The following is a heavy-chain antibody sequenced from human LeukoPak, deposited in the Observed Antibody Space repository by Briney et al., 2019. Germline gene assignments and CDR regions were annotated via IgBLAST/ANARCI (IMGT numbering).Heavy chain of an antibody. CDR2: ISSSSSYI. CDR3: ARDTYYYDSSGYYY. V-gene: IGHV3-21*01. CDR1: GFTFSSYS. Sequence: GGSLRLSCAASGFTFSSYSMNWVRQAPGKGLKWVSSISSSSSYIYYADSVKGRFTISRDNAKNSLYLQMNSLRAEDTAVYYCARDTYYYDSSGYYYWGQGTLVTVSS. J-gene: IGHJ4*02. D-gene: IGHD3-22*01.